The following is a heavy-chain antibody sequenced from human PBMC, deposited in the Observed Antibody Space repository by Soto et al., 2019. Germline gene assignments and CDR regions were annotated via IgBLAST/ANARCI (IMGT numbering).Heavy chain of an antibody. D-gene: IGHD2-2*01. Sequence: QVQLQESGPGLVKPSETLSLTCTVSGGSISSYYWSWIRQSPGKGLEWIGYTHDSGSTNYNPSLKSRVTMSVDTSKNQFSRKLSSVTAADTAVYYCARHSYCSSICWLDPWGQGTLVTVSS. V-gene: IGHV4-59*08. J-gene: IGHJ5*02. CDR1: GGSISSYY. CDR3: ARHSYCSSICWLDP. CDR2: THDSGST.